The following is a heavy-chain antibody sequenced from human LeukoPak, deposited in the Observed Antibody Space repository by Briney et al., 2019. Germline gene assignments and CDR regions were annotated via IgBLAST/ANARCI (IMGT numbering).Heavy chain of an antibody. J-gene: IGHJ4*02. CDR1: GFTVSSNY. V-gene: IGHV3-53*01. CDR3: ARAKPKNMVRGLIMRRESRYYFDY. Sequence: GQSLRLSCAASGFTVSSNYMSWVRQAPGKGLEWVSVIYSGGSTYYADSVKGRFTISRDNSKSTLYIQMNSLRAEDTAVYYCARAKPKNMVRGLIMRRESRYYFDYWGQGTLVTVSS. D-gene: IGHD3-10*01. CDR2: IYSGGST.